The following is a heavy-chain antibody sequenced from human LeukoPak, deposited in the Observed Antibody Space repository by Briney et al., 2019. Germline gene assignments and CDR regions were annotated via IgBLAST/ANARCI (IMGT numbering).Heavy chain of an antibody. J-gene: IGHJ4*02. CDR1: GYTFTSYG. CDR3: ARDIVVVVAATGGGDY. CDR2: ISAYNGNT. Sequence: ASMKVSCKASGYTFTSYGISWVRQAPGQGLEWMGWISAYNGNTDYAQKLQGRVTMTTDTSTSTAYMELRSLRSDDTAVYYCARDIVVVVAATGGGDYWGQGTLVTVSS. D-gene: IGHD2-15*01. V-gene: IGHV1-18*04.